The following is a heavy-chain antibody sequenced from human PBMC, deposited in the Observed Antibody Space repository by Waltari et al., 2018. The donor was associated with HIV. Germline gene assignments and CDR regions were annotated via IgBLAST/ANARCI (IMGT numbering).Heavy chain of an antibody. CDR3: ASKVLGYCSSTSCFFDY. D-gene: IGHD2-2*01. CDR1: VYTFPSYG. CDR2: MNPNSGNT. Sequence: QVQLVQSGAEVKKPGASVKVSCKASVYTFPSYGINWVRQATGQGLEWMGWMNPNSGNTGYAQKFQGRVTMTRNTSISTAYMELSSLRSEDTAVYYCASKVLGYCSSTSCFFDYWGQGTLVTVSS. V-gene: IGHV1-8*01. J-gene: IGHJ4*02.